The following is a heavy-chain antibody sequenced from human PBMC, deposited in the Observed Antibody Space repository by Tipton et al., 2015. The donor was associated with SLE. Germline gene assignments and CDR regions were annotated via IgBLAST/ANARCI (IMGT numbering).Heavy chain of an antibody. CDR1: GFTFSSYA. J-gene: IGHJ4*02. D-gene: IGHD3-10*01. CDR3: ATGGSSRPFDY. Sequence: SLRLSCAASGFTFSSYAMSWVRQSPGKGLEWVSAITGGGSNTYHADSVQGRFRISRDNAKNTLFLQMNSLRGDDTALYYCATGGSSRPFDYWGQGSVVTVSA. CDR2: ITGGGSNT. V-gene: IGHV3-23*01.